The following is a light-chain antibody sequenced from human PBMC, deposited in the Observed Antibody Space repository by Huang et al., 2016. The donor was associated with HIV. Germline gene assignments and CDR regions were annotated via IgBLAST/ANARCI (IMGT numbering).Light chain of an antibody. CDR3: QQYFTSPPLT. J-gene: IGKJ4*01. Sequence: DIQMTQSPSSLSASVGDRVTITCRASQGISNSLAWYQQKPGRAPKLLVYAASRVGSGVPSRFSGRGSGTDYTLTISRLQPEDFATYYWQQYFTSPPLTFGGGTKVEIK. CDR2: AAS. CDR1: QGISNS. V-gene: IGKV1-NL1*01.